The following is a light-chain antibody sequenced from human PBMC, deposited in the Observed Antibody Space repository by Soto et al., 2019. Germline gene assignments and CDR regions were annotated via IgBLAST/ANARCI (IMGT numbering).Light chain of an antibody. CDR3: CSYAGSRTLYV. J-gene: IGLJ1*01. Sequence: QSVLTQPASVSGSPGQSITISCTGTSSDVGTYNLVSWYQQHPGKAPKLIIYEVTKRPSGVSNRFSGSKSGNTASLTISGLQAEDEADYYCCSYAGSRTLYVFGTGTKLTVL. CDR2: EVT. V-gene: IGLV2-23*02. CDR1: SSDVGTYNL.